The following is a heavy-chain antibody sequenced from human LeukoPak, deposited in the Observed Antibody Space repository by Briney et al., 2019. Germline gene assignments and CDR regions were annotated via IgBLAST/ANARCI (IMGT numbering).Heavy chain of an antibody. J-gene: IGHJ4*02. CDR1: GYTFTNYG. CDR3: ARDFTPPHQKILTGSYDY. CDR2: ISAYNGNT. Sequence: WASVKVSCKASGYTFTNYGISWVRQAPGQGLEWMGWISAYNGNTNYAHQLQGRVTMTTDASTRTAYMELRSLRSDDTAVFYCARDFTPPHQKILTGSYDYWGQGTLVTVSS. D-gene: IGHD3-9*01. V-gene: IGHV1-18*01.